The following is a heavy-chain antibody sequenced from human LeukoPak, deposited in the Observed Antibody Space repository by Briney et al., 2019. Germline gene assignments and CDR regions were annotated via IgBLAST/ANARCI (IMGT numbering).Heavy chain of an antibody. J-gene: IGHJ3*02. CDR2: ISAYNGNT. V-gene: IGHV1-18*01. D-gene: IGHD2-2*01. CDR1: GYTFSNYA. CDR3: ARDLPIVVVPAANSALDAFDI. Sequence: ASVKVSCKASGYTFSNYAMNWVRQVPGQGLEWMGWISAYNGNTNYAQKLQGRVTMTTDTSTSTAYMELRSLRSDDTAVYYCARDLPIVVVPAANSALDAFDIWGQGTMVTVSS.